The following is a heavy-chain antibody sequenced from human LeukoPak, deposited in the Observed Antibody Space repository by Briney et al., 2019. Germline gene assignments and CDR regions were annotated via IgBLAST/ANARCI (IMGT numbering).Heavy chain of an antibody. CDR2: IKQDGSEK. V-gene: IGHV3-7*04. CDR3: ARGGGYCSSTSCYNWFDP. CDR1: GFTFSSYW. D-gene: IGHD2-2*01. J-gene: IGHJ5*02. Sequence: GGSLRLTCAASGFTFSSYWMSWVRQAPGKGLEWVANIKQDGSEKYYVDSVKGRFTISRDNAKNSLYLQMNSLRAEDTAVYYCARGGGYCSSTSCYNWFDPWGQGTLVTVSS.